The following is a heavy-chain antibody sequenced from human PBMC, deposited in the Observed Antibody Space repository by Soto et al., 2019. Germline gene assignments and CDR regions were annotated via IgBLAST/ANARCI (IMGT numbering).Heavy chain of an antibody. Sequence: QAQLVESGGGVVQPGRSLRLTCAASGFTFSTYGMHWVRQAPGKGLELVSVIWYDGSYKFYADSVKGRFTISRDNSKHTLYLQMNSLRAEDTAVYYCARARYYDSSGYYSAFDYWGQGTLVTVSS. CDR2: IWYDGSYK. V-gene: IGHV3-33*01. D-gene: IGHD3-22*01. CDR3: ARARYYDSSGYYSAFDY. CDR1: GFTFSTYG. J-gene: IGHJ4*02.